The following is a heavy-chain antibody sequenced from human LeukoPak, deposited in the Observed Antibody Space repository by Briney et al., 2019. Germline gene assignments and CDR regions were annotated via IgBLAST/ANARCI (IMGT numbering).Heavy chain of an antibody. CDR3: AKDRCSSTSCYAYYYYYGMDI. V-gene: IGHV3-30*18. J-gene: IGHJ6*04. CDR1: GFTSSSYG. Sequence: GRSLRLSCAASGFTSSSYGMHWVRQAPGKGLEWVAVISYDGSNKYCADSVKGRFTISRDNSKNTLYLQMNSLRAEDTAVYYCAKDRCSSTSCYAYYYYYGMDIWGKGTTVTVSS. CDR2: ISYDGSNK. D-gene: IGHD2-2*01.